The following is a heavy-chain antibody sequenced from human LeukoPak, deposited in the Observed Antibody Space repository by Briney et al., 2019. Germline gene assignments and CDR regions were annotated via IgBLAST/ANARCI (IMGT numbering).Heavy chain of an antibody. D-gene: IGHD6-19*01. CDR1: GYTFTSYD. CDR3: ARDPSNTSGWKTWFDP. J-gene: IGHJ5*02. Sequence: GVSVKVSCKASGYTFTSYDINWVRQATGQGLEWMGWMNPNSGNTGYAQKFQGRVTMTRNTSISTAYMELSSLRSEDTAVYYCARDPSNTSGWKTWFDPWGQGTLVTVSS. CDR2: MNPNSGNT. V-gene: IGHV1-8*01.